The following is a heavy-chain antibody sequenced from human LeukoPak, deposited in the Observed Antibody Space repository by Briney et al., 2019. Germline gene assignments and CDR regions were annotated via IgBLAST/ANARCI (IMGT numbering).Heavy chain of an antibody. CDR1: GGSISSGSYY. J-gene: IGHJ5*02. D-gene: IGHD3-9*01. CDR3: ARAGYDILTGYGTNWFDP. V-gene: IGHV4-61*02. CDR2: IYTSGST. Sequence: SETLSLTCTVSGGSISSGSYYWSWIRQPAGEGLEWIGRIYTSGSTNYNPSLKSRVTISVDTSKNQFSLKLSSVTAADTAVYYCARAGYDILTGYGTNWFDPWGQGTLVTVSS.